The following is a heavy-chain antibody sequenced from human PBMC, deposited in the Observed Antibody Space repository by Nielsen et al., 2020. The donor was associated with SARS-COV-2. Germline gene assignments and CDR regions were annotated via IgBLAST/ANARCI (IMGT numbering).Heavy chain of an antibody. CDR2: ISGSGGST. CDR3: AKDPTDFDY. V-gene: IGHV3-23*01. J-gene: IGHJ4*02. Sequence: GEPLKISCAASGFTFSSYAMSWVRQAPGKGLEWVSAISGSGGSTYYADSVKGRFTISRDNSKNTLYLQMNSLRAEDTAVYYCAKDPTDFDYWGQGTLVTVSS. D-gene: IGHD4-17*01. CDR1: GFTFSSYA.